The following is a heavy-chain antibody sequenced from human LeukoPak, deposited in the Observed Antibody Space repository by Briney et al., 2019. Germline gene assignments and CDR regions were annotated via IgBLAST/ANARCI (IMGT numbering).Heavy chain of an antibody. D-gene: IGHD5-18*01. J-gene: IGHJ4*02. CDR3: AKDPGYSYGYGY. CDR2: ISGSGGST. V-gene: IGHV3-23*01. CDR1: GFTFSSYA. Sequence: GGSLRLSCAASGFTFSSYAMSWVRQAPGKGLEWVSAISGSGGSTYYADSVKGRFTISSDNSKNTLYLQMNSLRAEDTAVYYCAKDPGYSYGYGYWGQGTLVTVSS.